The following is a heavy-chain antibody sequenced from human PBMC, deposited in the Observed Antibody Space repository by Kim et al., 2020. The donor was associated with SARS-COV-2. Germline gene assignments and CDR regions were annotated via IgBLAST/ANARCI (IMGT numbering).Heavy chain of an antibody. Sequence: SETLSLTCTVSGGSINSYYWSWIRQPPGKGLEGIGYIYYSGSTNYNPSLKSRVTISVDASKNQFSLRLSSVTTSDTAVYYCARGGWSLDYWGQGTLVTVSS. CDR3: ARGGWSLDY. J-gene: IGHJ4*02. CDR2: IYYSGST. V-gene: IGHV4-59*01. D-gene: IGHD1-26*01. CDR1: GGSINSYY.